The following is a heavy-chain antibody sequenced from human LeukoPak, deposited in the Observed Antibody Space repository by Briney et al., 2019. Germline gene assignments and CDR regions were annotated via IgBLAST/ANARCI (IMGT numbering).Heavy chain of an antibody. CDR3: AKVGDFRGYYYYYMDV. D-gene: IGHD3-3*01. CDR2: IRYDGSNK. Sequence: GGSLRLSCAASGFTFSSYGMHWVRQAPGKGLEWVAFIRYDGSNKYYADSVKGRFTISRDNSKNTLYLQMNSLRAEDTAVYYCAKVGDFRGYYYYYMDVWGKGTTVAVSS. J-gene: IGHJ6*03. V-gene: IGHV3-30*02. CDR1: GFTFSSYG.